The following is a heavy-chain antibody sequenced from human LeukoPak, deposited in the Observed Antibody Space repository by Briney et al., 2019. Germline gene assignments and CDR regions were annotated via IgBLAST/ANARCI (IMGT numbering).Heavy chain of an antibody. CDR3: ARVGAAAGTS. CDR1: GFTFSRYW. Sequence: GGSLRLSCAASGFTFSRYWMSWVRQAPGKGLEWVANIKQDGSEKYYVDSVKGRFTISRDNAKNSLYLQMNSLRAEDTAVYYCARVGAAAGTSWGQGTLVTVSS. J-gene: IGHJ4*02. D-gene: IGHD6-13*01. CDR2: IKQDGSEK. V-gene: IGHV3-7*04.